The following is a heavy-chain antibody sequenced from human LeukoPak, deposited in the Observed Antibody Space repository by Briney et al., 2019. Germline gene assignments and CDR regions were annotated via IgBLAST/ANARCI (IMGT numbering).Heavy chain of an antibody. CDR1: GFTFSNFW. V-gene: IGHV3-7*03. Sequence: GGSLRLSCAASGFTFSNFWMSWVRQAPGKGLEWVANIKQDGSEKHYVDSVKGRFTISRDNAKNSLYLQMNSLRAEDTAVYYCAKEFYFATAVWGQGTTVTVSS. CDR2: IKQDGSEK. J-gene: IGHJ6*02. CDR3: AKEFYFATAV. D-gene: IGHD2-15*01.